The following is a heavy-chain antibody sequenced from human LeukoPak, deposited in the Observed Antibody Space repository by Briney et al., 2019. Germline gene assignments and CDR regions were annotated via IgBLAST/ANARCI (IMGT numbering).Heavy chain of an antibody. V-gene: IGHV3-30*18. D-gene: IGHD5-18*01. Sequence: PGGSLRLSCAASGFTLSSYGMHWVRQAPGKGLEWVAVISYDGSNKYYADSVKGRFTISRDNSKNTLYLQMNSLRAEDTAVYYCAKDRQQLWLLGYFDYWGQGTLVTVSS. CDR3: AKDRQQLWLLGYFDY. CDR2: ISYDGSNK. CDR1: GFTLSSYG. J-gene: IGHJ4*02.